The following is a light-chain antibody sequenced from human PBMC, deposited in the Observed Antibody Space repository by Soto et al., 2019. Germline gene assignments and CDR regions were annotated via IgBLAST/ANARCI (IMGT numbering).Light chain of an antibody. CDR2: GAS. Sequence: EIVLTQSPGTLSLSPGERATLSCRASQSVSSSYLAWYQQKPGQAPRLLIYGASSRATGIPDRFSGSGSGRDFTIIISRMEHEDFEVYYSQKFGSSPMYTFGPGAKLEIK. CDR1: QSVSSSY. CDR3: QKFGSSPMYT. J-gene: IGKJ2*01. V-gene: IGKV3-20*01.